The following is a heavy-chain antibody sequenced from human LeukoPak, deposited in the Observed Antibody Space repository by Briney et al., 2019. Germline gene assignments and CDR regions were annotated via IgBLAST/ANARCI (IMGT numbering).Heavy chain of an antibody. CDR1: GYSISSDYY. D-gene: IGHD3-10*01. J-gene: IGHJ5*02. V-gene: IGHV4-61*01. CDR3: ARDYYGRFDP. Sequence: PSETLSLTCAVSGYSISSDYYWSWIWQPPGKGLEWIGYIYYSGSTNYNPSLKSRVTISVDTSKNQFSLKLSSVTAADTAVYYCARDYYGRFDPWGQGTLVTVSS. CDR2: IYYSGST.